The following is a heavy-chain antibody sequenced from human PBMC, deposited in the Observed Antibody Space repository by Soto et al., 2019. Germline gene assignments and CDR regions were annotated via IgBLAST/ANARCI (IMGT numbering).Heavy chain of an antibody. Sequence: ASVKVSCKASGYTFTSYYMHWVRQAPGQGLEWMGIINPSGGSTSYAQKFQGRVTMTRDTSTSTVYMELSSLRSEDTAVYYCATKTKRHYYDSSGMGAYYYYGMDVWGQGTTVTVSS. V-gene: IGHV1-46*01. J-gene: IGHJ6*02. CDR1: GYTFTSYY. CDR3: ATKTKRHYYDSSGMGAYYYYGMDV. D-gene: IGHD3-22*01. CDR2: INPSGGST.